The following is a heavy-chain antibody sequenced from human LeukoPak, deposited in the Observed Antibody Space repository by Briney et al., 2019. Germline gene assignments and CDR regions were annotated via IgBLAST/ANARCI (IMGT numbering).Heavy chain of an antibody. V-gene: IGHV1-3*01. CDR1: GYTFPSYA. Sequence: ASVTVSCLASGYTFPSYAIHWVRQAPGQRLGWMGWISAGNGNTKYSQDFQGRVTFISNTSATTGFMELSSLRSEDAAVYYCARDSGSGNNDYWGQGTLVTVSS. D-gene: IGHD1-26*01. CDR3: ARDSGSGNNDY. CDR2: ISAGNGNT. J-gene: IGHJ4*02.